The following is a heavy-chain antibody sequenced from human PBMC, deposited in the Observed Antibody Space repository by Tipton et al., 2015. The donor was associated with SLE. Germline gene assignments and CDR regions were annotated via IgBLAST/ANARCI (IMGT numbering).Heavy chain of an antibody. CDR3: ARGHGSGLFDY. CDR2: IYYSGST. J-gene: IGHJ4*02. V-gene: IGHV4-30-4*01. CDR1: GGSISSGDYY. D-gene: IGHD3-10*01. Sequence: TLSLTCTVSGGSISSGDYYWSWIRQPPGKGLEWIGYIYYSGSTYYNPSLKSRVTISVDTSKNQFSLKLSSVTAADTAVYYCARGHGSGLFDYWGQGTLVTVSS.